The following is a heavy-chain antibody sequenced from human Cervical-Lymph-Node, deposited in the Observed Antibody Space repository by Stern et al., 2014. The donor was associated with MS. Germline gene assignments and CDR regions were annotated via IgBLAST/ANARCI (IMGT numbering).Heavy chain of an antibody. V-gene: IGHV5-51*01. CDR1: GYTFTSYW. J-gene: IGHJ4*02. CDR2: IFPGGSAI. CDR3: ARQRYFDY. Sequence: EVQLEESGPEVKRPGESLKISCQASGYTFTSYWIGWVRQMPGKGLEWIAIIFPGGSAISHTPSFQGPVPISAAKSSSTPYLQWNNLTASHTAIYYCARQRYFDYWGQGTLVTVSS.